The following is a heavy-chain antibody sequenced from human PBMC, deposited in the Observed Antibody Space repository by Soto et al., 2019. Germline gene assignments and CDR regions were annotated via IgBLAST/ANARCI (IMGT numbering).Heavy chain of an antibody. J-gene: IGHJ4*02. D-gene: IGHD6-13*01. CDR1: EGTFNSYA. CDR3: ASGASRWYPYFFDS. V-gene: IGHV1-69*01. Sequence: QAQLVQSGAEVRKPGSSVKLSCKASEGTFNSYAIAWVRQAPGQGLEWMGGIIPYYNTLNYAQKFQDRVTITADDSTNTVYTELSSLRSDDTAVYFCASGASRWYPYFFDSWAQGPLVTVSS. CDR2: IIPYYNTL.